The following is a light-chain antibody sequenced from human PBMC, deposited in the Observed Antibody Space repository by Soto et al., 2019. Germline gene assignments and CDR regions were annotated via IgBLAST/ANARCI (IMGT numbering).Light chain of an antibody. J-gene: IGKJ1*01. V-gene: IGKV3-15*01. CDR1: QSVNNN. CDR2: GAS. CDR3: QEYNTWPPWT. Sequence: ETLMTPSPATLSVSPCERAALSCSASQSVNNNLAWYQQKLGQAPRVLIYGASTRATGIPARFTGSGSGTEFILTITSLQSEDSAVYYCQEYNTWPPWTFGQGTKVDIK.